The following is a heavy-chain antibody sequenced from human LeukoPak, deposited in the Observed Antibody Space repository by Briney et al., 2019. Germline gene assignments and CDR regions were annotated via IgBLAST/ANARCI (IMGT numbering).Heavy chain of an antibody. CDR1: GFTFSSYA. CDR2: ISYDGSNK. J-gene: IGHJ4*02. CDR3: ARESGWFEDENLGDILSQRRNYFDY. V-gene: IGHV3-30*04. Sequence: GGSLRLSCAASGFTFSSYAMHWVRQAPGKGLEWVAVISYDGSNKYYADSVKGRFTISRDNSKNTLYLQMNSLRAEDTAVYYCARESGWFEDENLGDILSQRRNYFDYWGQGTLVTVSP. D-gene: IGHD6-19*01.